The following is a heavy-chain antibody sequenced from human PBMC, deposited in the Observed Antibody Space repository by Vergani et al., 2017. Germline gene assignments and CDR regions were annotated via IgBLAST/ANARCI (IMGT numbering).Heavy chain of an antibody. CDR1: GASVSSSVSSSGYS. J-gene: IGHJ6*02. V-gene: IGHV4-39*02. Sequence: QVRLQESGPGLVKPSETLSLTCTVSGASVSSSVSSSGYSWGWLRQPPGKGLEWIASLYYRGNSYYSPSLRSRLTISVDTSKNQFSLRLNSLTAADTAVYYCARDPDIVVVPAAPYYYYYYGMDVWGQGTTVTVSS. CDR2: LYYRGNS. CDR3: ARDPDIVVVPAAPYYYYYYGMDV. D-gene: IGHD2-2*01.